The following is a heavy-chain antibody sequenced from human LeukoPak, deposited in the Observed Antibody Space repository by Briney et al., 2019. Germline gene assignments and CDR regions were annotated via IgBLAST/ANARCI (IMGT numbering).Heavy chain of an antibody. D-gene: IGHD3-10*01. CDR1: GFTLSTYV. V-gene: IGHV3-23*01. J-gene: IGHJ4*02. CDR3: ANLRGSGSSYFDP. CDR2: IRASGVGT. Sequence: GGSLRLSCVVAGFTLSTYVVSWVRQAPGKGLEWVSTIRASGVGTYYADSVKGRFNVSRDNSKDTLYLKMNSRRAEDTAVYFCANLRGSGSSYFDPWGQGTLVTVSS.